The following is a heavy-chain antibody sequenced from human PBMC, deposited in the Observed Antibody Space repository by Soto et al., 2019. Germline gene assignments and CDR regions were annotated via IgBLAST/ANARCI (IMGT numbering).Heavy chain of an antibody. D-gene: IGHD2-2*01. CDR3: AKPQARQLLRNWFDP. V-gene: IGHV1-2*04. J-gene: IGHJ5*02. CDR2: INPNSGGT. Sequence: GASVKVSCKASGYTFTGYYMHWVRQAPGQGLEWMGWINPNSGGTNYAQKFQGWVTMTRDTSISTAYMELSRLRSDDTAVYYCAKPQARQLLRNWFDPWGQGTLVTVSS. CDR1: GYTFTGYY.